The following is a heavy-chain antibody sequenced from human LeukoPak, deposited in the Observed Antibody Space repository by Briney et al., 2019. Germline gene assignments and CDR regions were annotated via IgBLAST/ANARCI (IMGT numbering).Heavy chain of an antibody. CDR1: GGSISSYY. V-gene: IGHV4-59*01. CDR3: ARWAVTYYYFDY. D-gene: IGHD4-17*01. Sequence: PSETLSLTCSVSGGSISSYYWSWIRQPPGKGLEWIGYIYYSGSTNYNPSLKSRVSISVDTSKNQFSLKLSSVTAADTAVYHCARWAVTYYYFDYWGQGTLVTVSS. J-gene: IGHJ4*02. CDR2: IYYSGST.